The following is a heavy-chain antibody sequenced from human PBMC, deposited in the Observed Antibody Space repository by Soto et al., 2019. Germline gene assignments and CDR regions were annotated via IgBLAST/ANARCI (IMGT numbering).Heavy chain of an antibody. J-gene: IGHJ5*02. V-gene: IGHV4-30-4*01. CDR1: GDYIHFGGYY. Sequence: SETLSLTCSVSGDYIHFGGYYWTWIRQRPGKGLEWMGYIYYTGKTYYNPSLESRLTMSVDRSKNQFSLRLTSVTAADTAVYFCGRDLTSNANCIDPWGQGTLVTV. CDR3: GRDLTSNANCIDP. D-gene: IGHD2-2*01. CDR2: IYYTGKT.